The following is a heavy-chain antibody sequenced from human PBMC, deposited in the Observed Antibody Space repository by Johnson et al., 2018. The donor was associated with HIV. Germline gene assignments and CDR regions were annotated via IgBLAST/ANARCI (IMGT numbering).Heavy chain of an antibody. CDR3: ARVHSCGAFDI. V-gene: IGHV3-66*01. CDR2: IYSGGST. Sequence: EVQLVESGGGLVQPGGSLRLSCAASGFTVSSNYMSWVRQAPGKGLELVSVIYSGGSTYYADSVKGRFTISRDTSKNTLYLKMNSLRAEDTAVYYCARVHSCGAFDIWGQGTMVTVSS. CDR1: GFTVSSNY. J-gene: IGHJ3*02.